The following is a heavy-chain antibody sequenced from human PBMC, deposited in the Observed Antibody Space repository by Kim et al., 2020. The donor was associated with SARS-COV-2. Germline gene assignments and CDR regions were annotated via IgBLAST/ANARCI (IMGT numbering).Heavy chain of an antibody. Sequence: VKGRLTISREDSKNKAYLRMNSLKTEDTAVYFCTRVPGTPLAFWDAFDIWGQGTMVTVSS. V-gene: IGHV3-73*01. D-gene: IGHD1-1*01. CDR3: TRVPGTPLAFWDAFDI. J-gene: IGHJ3*02.